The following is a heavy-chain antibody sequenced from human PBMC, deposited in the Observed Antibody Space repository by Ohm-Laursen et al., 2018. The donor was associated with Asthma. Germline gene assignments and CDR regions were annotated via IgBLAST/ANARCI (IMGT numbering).Heavy chain of an antibody. CDR2: ISSSSSYI. J-gene: IGHJ3*02. Sequence: SLRLSCSASGFTFSTYSMNWVRQAPGKGLEWVSSISSSSSYIYYADSVKGRFTISRDNSKNTLYLQMSSLRAEDTAVYYCVAVAGTHHDAFDIWGQGTMVTVSS. D-gene: IGHD6-19*01. V-gene: IGHV3-21*01. CDR1: GFTFSTYS. CDR3: VAVAGTHHDAFDI.